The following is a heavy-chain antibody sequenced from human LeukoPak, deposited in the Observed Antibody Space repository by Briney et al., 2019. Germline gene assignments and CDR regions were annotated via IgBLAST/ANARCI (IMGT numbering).Heavy chain of an antibody. CDR3: AKDLRFGELPYYFDY. V-gene: IGHV3-30*18. CDR2: ISYDGSNK. D-gene: IGHD3-10*01. CDR1: GFTFSSYG. Sequence: GGSLRLSCAASGFTFSSYGMHWVRQAPGKGLEWVAVISYDGSNKYYADSVKGRFTISRDNSKNTLYLQMNSLRAEDTAVYYCAKDLRFGELPYYFDYWGQGTLVTVSS. J-gene: IGHJ4*02.